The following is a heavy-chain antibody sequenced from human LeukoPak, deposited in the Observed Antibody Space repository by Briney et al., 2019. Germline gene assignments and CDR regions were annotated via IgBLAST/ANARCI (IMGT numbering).Heavy chain of an antibody. CDR1: GFTFSSYA. CDR3: ARAALYYYDSSGANHIDY. CDR2: ISYDGSKK. V-gene: IGHV3-30-3*01. D-gene: IGHD3-22*01. J-gene: IGHJ4*02. Sequence: GGSLRLSCAASGFTFSSYAMHWVRQAPGKGLEWVAVISYDGSKKYYADSVKGRFTISRDNSKNTLYLQMNSLRAEDTAVYYCARAALYYYDSSGANHIDYWGQGTLVTVSS.